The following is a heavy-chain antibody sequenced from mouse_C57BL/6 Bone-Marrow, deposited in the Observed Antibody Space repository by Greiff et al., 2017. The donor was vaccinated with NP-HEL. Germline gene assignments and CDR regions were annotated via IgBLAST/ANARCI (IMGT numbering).Heavy chain of an antibody. CDR1: GYAFSSYW. CDR3: ARSRSLFAY. CDR2: IYPGDGDT. J-gene: IGHJ3*01. V-gene: IGHV1-80*01. Sequence: QVQLKESGAELVKPGASVKISCKASGYAFSSYWVNWVKQRPGKGLEWIGQIYPGDGDTNYNGKFKGKATLTADKSSSTAYMQLSSLTSEDSAVYFCARSRSLFAYWGQGTLVTVSA.